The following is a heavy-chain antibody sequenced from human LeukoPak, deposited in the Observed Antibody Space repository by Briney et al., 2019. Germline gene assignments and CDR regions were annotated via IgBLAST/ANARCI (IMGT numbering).Heavy chain of an antibody. CDR3: AKDRDQLDWYFEY. J-gene: IGHJ2*01. Sequence: PGGSLRLSCAASGFTFNNYAMSWVRQAPGKGLEWVSTIDNSGGTTYYADSVKGRFTISRDNSKNTLYLQINSLRGEDTAVYYCAKDRDQLDWYFEYWGRGTLVTVSS. V-gene: IGHV3-23*01. D-gene: IGHD2-2*01. CDR1: GFTFNNYA. CDR2: IDNSGGTT.